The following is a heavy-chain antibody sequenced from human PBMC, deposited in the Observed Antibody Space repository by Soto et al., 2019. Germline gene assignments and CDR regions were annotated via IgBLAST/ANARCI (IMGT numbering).Heavy chain of an antibody. Sequence: GGSLRLSCAASGFTFSSYSMNWVRQAPGKGLEWVSSISSSSSYIYYADSVKGRFTISRDNAKNSLYLQMNRRGAEDTAVKYCARDGRSVTHYMDVWGKGTTVTVSS. CDR2: ISSSSSYI. D-gene: IGHD3-3*01. CDR3: ARDGRSVTHYMDV. J-gene: IGHJ6*03. V-gene: IGHV3-21*01. CDR1: GFTFSSYS.